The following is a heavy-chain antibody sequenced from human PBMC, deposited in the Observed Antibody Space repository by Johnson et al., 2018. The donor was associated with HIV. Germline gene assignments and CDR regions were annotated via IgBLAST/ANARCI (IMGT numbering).Heavy chain of an antibody. Sequence: QEQLVESGGGLVKPGRSLRLSCAASGFTFSDYYMSWIRQAPGKGLEWVAVISYDGSNKYYADSVKGRFTISRDNSKNTLYLQMNSLRAEDTAVYYCARDLLSRAFDIWGQGTMVTVSS. CDR2: ISYDGSNK. J-gene: IGHJ3*02. V-gene: IGHV3-30-3*01. CDR1: GFTFSDYY. CDR3: ARDLLSRAFDI.